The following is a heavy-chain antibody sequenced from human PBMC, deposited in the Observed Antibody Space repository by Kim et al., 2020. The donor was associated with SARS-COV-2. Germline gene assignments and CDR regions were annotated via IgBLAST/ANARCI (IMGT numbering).Heavy chain of an antibody. V-gene: IGHV3-53*01. J-gene: IGHJ4*02. D-gene: IGHD2-21*01. Sequence: GGRTYYADSVKGRFTISRDNSKNTLYLHMDRLRVEDTGVYYCAREHITFDYWGQGILVTVSS. CDR2: GGRT. CDR3: AREHITFDY.